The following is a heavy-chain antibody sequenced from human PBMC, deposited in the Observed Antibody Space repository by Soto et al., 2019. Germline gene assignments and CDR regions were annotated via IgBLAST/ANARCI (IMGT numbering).Heavy chain of an antibody. J-gene: IGHJ6*02. CDR2: INHSGST. D-gene: IGHD3-22*01. Sequence: PSETMSLTRAVYAGSFSGHCSSWTRQPPGKGLEWNGAINHSGSTNDNPNLKSRVNISVDTSNNQFSLKRSSVTAADTAGYYCARELYYEDSYYYYGMDGWGQGTTVTVSS. CDR1: AGSFSGHC. CDR3: ARELYYEDSYYYYGMDG. V-gene: IGHV4-34*01.